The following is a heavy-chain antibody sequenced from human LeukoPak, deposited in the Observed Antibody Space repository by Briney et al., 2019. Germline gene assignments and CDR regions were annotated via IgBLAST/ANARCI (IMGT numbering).Heavy chain of an antibody. CDR1: GFTSSSYT. D-gene: IGHD4-17*01. V-gene: IGHV3-23*01. CDR3: AKDYYGDLYYFDY. CDR2: ISGTGDRT. Sequence: GGSLRLSCAASGFTSSSYTMTWVRRAPGKGLEWVSAISGTGDRTYYADSVKGRFSISRDNSKNTLYLQMNSLRAEDTAVYYCAKDYYGDLYYFDYWGQGTLVTVSS. J-gene: IGHJ4*02.